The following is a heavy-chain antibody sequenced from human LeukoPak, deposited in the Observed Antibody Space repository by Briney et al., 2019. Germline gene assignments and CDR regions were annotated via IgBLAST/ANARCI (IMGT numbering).Heavy chain of an antibody. CDR1: GFIVSSDY. CDR3: ARSGRYCAGGSCYYYYGMDV. V-gene: IGHV3-66*01. CDR2: IYTGGTP. J-gene: IGHJ6*02. D-gene: IGHD2-15*01. Sequence: GGSLRLSCAASGFIVSSDYMTWVRQAPGKGLEWVSVIYTGGTPYYADSVKGRFTISRDNSKNTLYLQMNSLRAEDTAVYYCARSGRYCAGGSCYYYYGMDVWGQGTTVTVS.